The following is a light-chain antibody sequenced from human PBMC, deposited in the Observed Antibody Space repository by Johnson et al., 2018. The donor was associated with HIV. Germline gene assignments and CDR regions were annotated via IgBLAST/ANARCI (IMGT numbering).Light chain of an antibody. V-gene: IGLV1-51*02. J-gene: IGLJ1*01. CDR1: NSNIGYNS. Sequence: QSALTQPPSVSAAPGQRLTISFSGNNSNIGYNSVSWYQRVPGTAPKLLIYENNKRPSGIADRFSASKSGTSATLDLPGLQTGDEADYYCGAWDSGLTAHFVFGSGTTITVL. CDR2: ENN. CDR3: GAWDSGLTAHFV.